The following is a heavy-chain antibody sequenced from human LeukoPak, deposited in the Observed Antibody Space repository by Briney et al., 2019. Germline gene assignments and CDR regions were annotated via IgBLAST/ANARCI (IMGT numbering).Heavy chain of an antibody. CDR2: ISSSGTTT. CDR1: GFSFSSNY. CDR3: AEDQKLQPFHY. Sequence: PGGSLRLSCAASGFSFSSNYMSWVRQAPGKGLEWVSDISSSGTTTYYADSMKGRFTISRDNSKNTLYLQMNSLRTEDTSVYYCAEDQKLQPFHYWGQGTLVTVSS. J-gene: IGHJ4*02. D-gene: IGHD2-15*01. V-gene: IGHV3-48*01.